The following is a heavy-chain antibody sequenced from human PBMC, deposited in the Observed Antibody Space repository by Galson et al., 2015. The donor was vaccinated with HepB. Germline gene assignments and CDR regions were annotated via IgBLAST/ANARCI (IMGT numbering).Heavy chain of an antibody. J-gene: IGHJ4*02. D-gene: IGHD3-22*01. CDR2: ISYDGSNK. Sequence: SLRLSCAASGFTFSSYAMHWVRQAPGKGLEWVAVISYDGSNKYYADSVKGRFTISRDNSKNTLYLQMNSLRAEDTAVYYCARGPGGSWYYDSSGFRKGGFDYWGQGTLVTVSS. CDR3: ARGPGGSWYYDSSGFRKGGFDY. V-gene: IGHV3-30*04. CDR1: GFTFSSYA.